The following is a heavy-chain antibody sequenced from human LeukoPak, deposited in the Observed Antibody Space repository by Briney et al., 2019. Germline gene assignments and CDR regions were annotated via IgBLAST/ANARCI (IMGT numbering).Heavy chain of an antibody. V-gene: IGHV3-21*01. CDR2: ISSSSSYI. Sequence: GGSLRLSCAASGFTFSSYSMNWVRQAPGKGLEWVSSISSSSSYIYYADSVKGRFTISRDNAKNSLYLQMNSLRGEDTAVYYCARDSSGRSGDYWGQGTLVTVSS. D-gene: IGHD6-19*01. J-gene: IGHJ4*02. CDR3: ARDSSGRSGDY. CDR1: GFTFSSYS.